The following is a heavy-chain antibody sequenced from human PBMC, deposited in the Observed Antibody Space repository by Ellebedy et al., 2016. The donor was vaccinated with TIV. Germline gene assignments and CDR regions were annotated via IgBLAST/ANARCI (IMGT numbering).Heavy chain of an antibody. J-gene: IGHJ5*02. D-gene: IGHD3-22*01. V-gene: IGHV1-69*05. CDR1: AGTFSSYA. CDR2: IIPIFGTA. Sequence: SVKVSCKASAGTFSSYAISWVRQAPGQGLEWMGGIIPIFGTANYAQKFQGRVTMTRDTSTSTVYMELSSLRSEDTAVYYCARRVDYYDSSGYTNWFDPWGQGTLVTVSS. CDR3: ARRVDYYDSSGYTNWFDP.